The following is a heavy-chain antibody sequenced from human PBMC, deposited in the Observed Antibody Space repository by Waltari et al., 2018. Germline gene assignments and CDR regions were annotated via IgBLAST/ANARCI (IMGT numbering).Heavy chain of an antibody. CDR3: AGSRRLRYFRGGWLVGLDP. V-gene: IGHV4-34*01. CDR2: INQCGRT. CDR1: GGSFSGYY. D-gene: IGHD3-9*01. J-gene: IGHJ5*02. Sequence: QVQLQQWGAGLLKPSETLSLTCAVSGGSFSGYYWSWIRQPPGRGLEWIGEINQCGRTNYKPTRKSRVTISVDATKNQFGLKRSSVTGAETAGDYCAGSRRLRYFRGGWLVGLDPWGQGTLVTVSS.